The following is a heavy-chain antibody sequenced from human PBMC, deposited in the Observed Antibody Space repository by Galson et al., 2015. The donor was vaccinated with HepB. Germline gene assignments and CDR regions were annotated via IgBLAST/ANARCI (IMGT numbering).Heavy chain of an antibody. V-gene: IGHV7-4-1*02. CDR1: GYTFTSYA. J-gene: IGHJ6*02. D-gene: IGHD6-13*01. CDR3: ARDAGPSSWYIYYYGMDV. CDR2: INTNTGNP. Sequence: QSGAEVKKPGESLKVSCKASGYTFTSYAMNWVRQAPGQGLEWMGWINTNTGNPTYAQGFTGRFVFSLDTSVSTAYLQISSLKAEDTAVYYCARDAGPSSWYIYYYGMDVWGQGTTVTVSS.